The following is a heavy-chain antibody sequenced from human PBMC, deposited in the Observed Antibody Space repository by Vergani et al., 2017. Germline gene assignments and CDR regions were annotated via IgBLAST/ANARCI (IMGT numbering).Heavy chain of an antibody. Sequence: EVQVVQSGGGLVKPGGSLRLSCETSGFIFSDYNLNWVRQAPGSGLEWVASISGRSSYVNYAVSVKGRFTISRDNAKNSLFLQMNSLRAEDTAVYYCAKDRKGDCTNGVCPESYYYYYMDGWGKGTTVTVSS. CDR1: GFIFSDYN. CDR2: ISGRSSYV. D-gene: IGHD2-8*01. CDR3: AKDRKGDCTNGVCPESYYYYYMDG. V-gene: IGHV3-21*02. J-gene: IGHJ6*03.